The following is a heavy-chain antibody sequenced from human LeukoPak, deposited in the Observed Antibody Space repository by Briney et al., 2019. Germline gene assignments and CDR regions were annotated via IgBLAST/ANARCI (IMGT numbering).Heavy chain of an antibody. D-gene: IGHD2-2*01. CDR3: ARLIGYCSSTSCTPRVRFDP. Sequence: SETLSLTCAVYGGSFSGYYWSWIRQPPGKGLEWIGEINHSGSTNYNPSLKRRGTISVDTSKNQFSLKLSSVTAADTAVYYCARLIGYCSSTSCTPRVRFDPWGQGTLVTVSS. CDR2: INHSGST. CDR1: GGSFSGYY. V-gene: IGHV4-34*01. J-gene: IGHJ5*02.